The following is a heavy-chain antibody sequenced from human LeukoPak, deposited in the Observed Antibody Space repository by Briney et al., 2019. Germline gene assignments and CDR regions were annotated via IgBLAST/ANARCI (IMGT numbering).Heavy chain of an antibody. CDR1: GGSISSYY. CDR2: IYYSGST. D-gene: IGHD3-22*01. Sequence: PSETLSLTCTVSGGSISSYYWSWIRQPPGKGLEWIGYIYYSGSTNYNPSLKSRVTISVDTSKNQFSLKLSSVTAADTAVYYCAGYYDSSGYRATAFDIWGQGTMVTVSS. J-gene: IGHJ3*02. CDR3: AGYYDSSGYRATAFDI. V-gene: IGHV4-59*01.